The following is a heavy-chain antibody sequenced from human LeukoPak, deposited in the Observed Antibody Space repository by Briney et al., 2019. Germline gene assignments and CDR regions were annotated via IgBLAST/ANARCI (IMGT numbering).Heavy chain of an antibody. J-gene: IGHJ4*02. CDR2: IIPIFGTA. V-gene: IGHV1-69*05. Sequence: SVKVSCKASGGTFSSYAISWVRQAPGQGLEWMGGIIPIFGTANYAQKFQGRVTITTDESTSTAYMELSSLRSEDTAVYYCARMVGEGYDFWSGYYSDYWGQGTLVTVSS. D-gene: IGHD3-3*01. CDR3: ARMVGEGYDFWSGYYSDY. CDR1: GGTFSSYA.